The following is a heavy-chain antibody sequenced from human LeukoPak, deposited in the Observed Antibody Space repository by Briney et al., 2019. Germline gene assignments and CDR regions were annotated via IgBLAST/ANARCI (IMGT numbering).Heavy chain of an antibody. CDR2: ISYDGNNK. CDR1: GFTFSSYP. CDR3: AGSGYSYDDAFDV. D-gene: IGHD5-18*01. Sequence: PGGSLRLSCAASGFTFSSYPMHWVRQAPGKGLEWVAVISYDGNNKYYADSVKGRFTISRDNSKNTLYLQMNSLRAEDTAVYYCAGSGYSYDDAFDVWGQGTMVTVSS. J-gene: IGHJ3*01. V-gene: IGHV3-30*04.